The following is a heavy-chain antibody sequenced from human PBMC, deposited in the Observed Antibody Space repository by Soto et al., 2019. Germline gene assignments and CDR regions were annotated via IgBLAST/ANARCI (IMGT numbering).Heavy chain of an antibody. CDR2: TIPIFGTA. CDR1: GGTFSSYA. CDR3: ARERYSSGWYYYGMDV. J-gene: IGHJ6*02. Sequence: QVQLAQSGAEVKKPGSSVKVSCKASGGTFSSYAISWVRQAPGQGLEWMGGTIPIFGTANYAQKFQGRVTITADKSTSTAYMELSSLRSEDTAVYYCARERYSSGWYYYGMDVWGQGTTVTVSS. V-gene: IGHV1-69*06. D-gene: IGHD6-19*01.